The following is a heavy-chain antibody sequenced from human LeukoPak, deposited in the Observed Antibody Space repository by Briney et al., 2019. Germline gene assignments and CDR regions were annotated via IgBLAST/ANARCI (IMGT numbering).Heavy chain of an antibody. J-gene: IGHJ4*02. CDR1: GGSVSSGSYY. D-gene: IGHD5-18*01. Sequence: SETLSLTCIVSGGSVSSGSYYWSWIRQPPGKGLQWIGYIYFSGSTNYNPSLESRVTISLDTSKNQFSLKLSSVTAADTAVYYCARGAYSYGFFDYWGQGTLVTVSS. CDR2: IYFSGST. CDR3: ARGAYSYGFFDY. V-gene: IGHV4-61*01.